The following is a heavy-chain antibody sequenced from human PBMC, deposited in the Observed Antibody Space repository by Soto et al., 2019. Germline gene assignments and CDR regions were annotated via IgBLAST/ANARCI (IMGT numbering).Heavy chain of an antibody. V-gene: IGHV3-21*01. CDR2: ISCSSTYI. CDR1: GFTFSSYS. J-gene: IGHJ6*02. Sequence: EVQLVESGGGLVKPGGSLRLSCAASGFTFSSYSMNWVRQAPGKGLEWVSSISCSSTYIYYADSVKGRFTISRDNAKNSLYLQMNSLRAEDTAVYYCARVVDYCAPYSYYRMDVWAQRPTVTVSS. CDR3: ARVVDYCAPYSYYRMDV. D-gene: IGHD2-15*01.